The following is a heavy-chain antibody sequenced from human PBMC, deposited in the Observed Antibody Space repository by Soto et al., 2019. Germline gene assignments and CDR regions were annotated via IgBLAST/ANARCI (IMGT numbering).Heavy chain of an antibody. CDR3: TISKLEGGVIVIPRFDC. CDR1: GGSISSGGYY. CDR2: IYYSGST. D-gene: IGHD3-16*02. J-gene: IGHJ4*02. Sequence: QVQLQESGPGLVKPSQTLSLTCTVSGGSISSGGYYWSWIRQHPGKGLEWIGYIYYSGSTYYNPSLKRRVTISLDTSKNQFSLKLSSVTAADMAVYYCTISKLEGGVIVIPRFDCWGQGTLVTVYS. V-gene: IGHV4-31*03.